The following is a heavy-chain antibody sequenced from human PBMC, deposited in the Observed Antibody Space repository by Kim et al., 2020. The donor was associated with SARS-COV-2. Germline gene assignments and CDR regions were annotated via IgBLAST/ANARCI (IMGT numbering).Heavy chain of an antibody. CDR1: GFTFSSYW. D-gene: IGHD3-9*01. J-gene: IGHJ6*03. Sequence: GGSLRLSCAASGFTFSSYWMSWVRQAPGKGLEWVANIKQDGSEKYYVDSVKGRFPISRDNAKNSLYLQMNSLRAEDTAVYYCARGDWAYYYYYMDVWGKGTTVPVPS. CDR2: IKQDGSEK. V-gene: IGHV3-7*01. CDR3: ARGDWAYYYYYMDV.